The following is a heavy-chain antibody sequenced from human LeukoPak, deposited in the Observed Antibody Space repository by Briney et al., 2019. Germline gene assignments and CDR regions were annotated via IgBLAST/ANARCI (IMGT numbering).Heavy chain of an antibody. J-gene: IGHJ3*01. D-gene: IGHD5-24*01. CDR3: VKDIQLST. Sequence: GGSLRLSCAASGFNFITAAMTWVRQAPGKGLEWVSLIGSSGGSTYYADSVKGRSTISRDNSNHTLSLQMNSLRVEDTAIYYCVKDIQLSTWGLGTMVTVPS. CDR1: GFNFITAA. CDR2: IGSSGGST. V-gene: IGHV3-23*01.